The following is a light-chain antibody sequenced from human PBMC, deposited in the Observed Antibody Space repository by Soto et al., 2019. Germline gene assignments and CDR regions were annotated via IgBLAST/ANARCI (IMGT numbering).Light chain of an antibody. Sequence: DIVMTQSPDSLAVSLGERATINCRSSQNVLFSSNNRNYLAWYQHKPGQPPKLLIYWASTRESGVPDRFSGSGSGTDFTLTISTLQADDVAVYYCQQYYSTPTFGQGTKVEIK. CDR2: WAS. CDR1: QNVLFSSNNRNY. V-gene: IGKV4-1*01. CDR3: QQYYSTPT. J-gene: IGKJ1*01.